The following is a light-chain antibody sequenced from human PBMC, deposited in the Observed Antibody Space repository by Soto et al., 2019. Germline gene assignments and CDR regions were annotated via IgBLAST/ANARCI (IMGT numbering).Light chain of an antibody. CDR1: QTIYSN. CDR3: QQRSNWPIT. Sequence: QSLATVSVYTRERATLSCRAGQTIYSNVAWYQQRPGQAPRLLIYDASNRATGIPVRFSGSGSGTDFTLTISSLEPEDFALYYCQQRSNWPITFGQGTLLEIK. CDR2: DAS. J-gene: IGKJ5*01. V-gene: IGKV3-11*01.